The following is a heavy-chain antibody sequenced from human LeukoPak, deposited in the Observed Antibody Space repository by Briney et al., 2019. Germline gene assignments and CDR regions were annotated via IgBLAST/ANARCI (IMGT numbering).Heavy chain of an antibody. CDR1: GFTFSSYG. Sequence: GGTLRLSCAASGFTFSSYGMSWVCQAPGKGLEWVSAISGSGGSTYYADSVKGRFTISRDNSKNTLYLQMTSLRADDTAVYYCASHNSGTYYDWGQGALVTVSS. CDR3: ASHNSGTYYD. CDR2: ISGSGGST. J-gene: IGHJ4*02. D-gene: IGHD1-26*01. V-gene: IGHV3-23*01.